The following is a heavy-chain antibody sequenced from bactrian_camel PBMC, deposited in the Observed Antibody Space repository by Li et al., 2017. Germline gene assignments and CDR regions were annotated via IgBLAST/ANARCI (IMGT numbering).Heavy chain of an antibody. J-gene: IGHJ6*01. CDR2: IENDGET. CDR3: AGDMRLGGCSGGDPRSSDFNY. V-gene: IGHV3S9*01. D-gene: IGHD2*01. CDR1: GLTYRRGC. Sequence: VQLVESGGGLVQAGGSLRLSCAASGLTYRRGCVGWFRQRPGEEREGVASIENDGETLYADSVKGRFTISQDNARNIVYLEMNSLKPEDTAMYYCAGDMRLGGCSGGDPRSSDFNYWGQGTQVTVS.